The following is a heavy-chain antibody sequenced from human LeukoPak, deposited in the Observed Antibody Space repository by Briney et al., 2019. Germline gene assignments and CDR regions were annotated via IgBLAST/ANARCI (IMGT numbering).Heavy chain of an antibody. CDR1: GFTFSSYA. CDR3: ARDLSNGCFDY. Sequence: SGGSLRLSCAASGFTFSSYAMHWVRQAPGKGLEWVAVISYDGSNKYYADSVKGRFTISRDNSKNTPYLQMNSLRAEDTAVYYCARDLSNGCFDYWGRGTLVTVSS. V-gene: IGHV3-30-3*01. D-gene: IGHD2-2*03. CDR2: ISYDGSNK. J-gene: IGHJ4*02.